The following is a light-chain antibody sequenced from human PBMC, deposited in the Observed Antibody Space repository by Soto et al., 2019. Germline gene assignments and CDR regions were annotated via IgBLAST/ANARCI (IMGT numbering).Light chain of an antibody. J-gene: IGKJ2*01. Sequence: VLTQSPGTLSLSPGERATRSCRASQIHSSSFLAWYQQKPGQTPRLLIYSTSSRATGIPDRFSGSWPGTEFTHILSSLEPGDCAVYYCQQYDSQYLFGQGAQREIE. CDR1: QIHSSSF. CDR3: QQYDSQYL. V-gene: IGKV3-20*01. CDR2: STS.